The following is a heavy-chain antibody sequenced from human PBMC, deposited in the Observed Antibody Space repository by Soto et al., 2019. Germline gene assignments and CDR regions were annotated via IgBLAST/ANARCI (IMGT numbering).Heavy chain of an antibody. V-gene: IGHV3-30*18. Sequence: GGSLRLSCAASGFTFSSYGMHWVRQAPGKGLEWVAVISYDGSNKYYADSVKGRFTISRDNSKNTPYLQMNSLRAEDTAVYYCAKDLSSSAGYWGQGTLVTVSS. CDR3: AKDLSSSAGY. CDR2: ISYDGSNK. J-gene: IGHJ4*02. CDR1: GFTFSSYG. D-gene: IGHD6-6*01.